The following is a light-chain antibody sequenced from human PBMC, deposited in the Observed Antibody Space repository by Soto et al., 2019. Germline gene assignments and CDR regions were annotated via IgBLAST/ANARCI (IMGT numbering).Light chain of an antibody. CDR1: SSDVGSYNL. Sequence: QSALTQPASVSGSPGQSITLSCTGTSSDVGSYNLVSWYQQHPGKAPKLMIYDVSKRPSGVSNRFSGSKSGNTASLTISGLQAEDEADYYCSSYAGSSTLLFGGGTKLTVL. CDR2: DVS. CDR3: SSYAGSSTLL. J-gene: IGLJ2*01. V-gene: IGLV2-23*02.